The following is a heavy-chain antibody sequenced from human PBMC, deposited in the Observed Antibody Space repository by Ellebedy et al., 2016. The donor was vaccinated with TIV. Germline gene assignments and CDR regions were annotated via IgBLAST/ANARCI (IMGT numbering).Heavy chain of an antibody. V-gene: IGHV4-38-2*02. Sequence: MPSETLSLTCTVSGYSISSGYYWVWIRQPPGKGLEWIGSIYHSGSIYYNPSFKSRVTLSADTSKNQFSLNLRTVTAADTAVYYCARTDPWQPIDDWGQGILVSVSS. CDR1: GYSISSGYY. CDR2: IYHSGSI. J-gene: IGHJ4*02. D-gene: IGHD2-21*02. CDR3: ARTDPWQPIDD.